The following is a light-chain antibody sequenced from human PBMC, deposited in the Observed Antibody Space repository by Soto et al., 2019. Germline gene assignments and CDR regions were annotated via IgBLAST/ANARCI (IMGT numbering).Light chain of an antibody. CDR1: QSVTSNY. CDR2: GIS. V-gene: IGKV3-20*01. J-gene: IGKJ1*01. CDR3: QQYGSSPRT. Sequence: IVLTQSPGTLSLSPGERATLFCRASQSVTSNYFAWYQQKPGQAPRLLIYGISDRATGIPDRFSGSGSGTDFTLTISRLEPEDFAVYYCQQYGSSPRTFGQGTKLEIK.